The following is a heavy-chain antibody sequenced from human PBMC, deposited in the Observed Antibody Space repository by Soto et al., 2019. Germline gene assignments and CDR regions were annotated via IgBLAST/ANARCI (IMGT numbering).Heavy chain of an antibody. CDR3: AKDIRGGIMMVRGVLDY. V-gene: IGHV3-30*18. D-gene: IGHD3-10*01. CDR1: GIAFGSYG. J-gene: IGHJ4*02. Sequence: QVQLVESGSGVVQPGRSLRLSCAASGIAFGSYGMHWVRQAPGKGLEWVAGISYDGSHQYYVDSVKGRFTISRDSSKNALDLQMNSLRPEDTAVYYCAKDIRGGIMMVRGVLDYWGQGTRVTVSS. CDR2: ISYDGSHQ.